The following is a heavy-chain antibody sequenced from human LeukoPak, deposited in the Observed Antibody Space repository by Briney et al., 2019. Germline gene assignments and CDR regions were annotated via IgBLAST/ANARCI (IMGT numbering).Heavy chain of an antibody. Sequence: GASVKVSCKASGYTFTGYYMHWVRQAPGQGLEWMGWINPNSGGTSYAQKFQGRVTMTRDTSISTAYMELSRLRSDDTAVYYCARDRDIVATMNAFDIWGQGTMVTVSS. CDR1: GYTFTGYY. CDR2: INPNSGGT. V-gene: IGHV1-2*02. D-gene: IGHD5-12*01. J-gene: IGHJ3*02. CDR3: ARDRDIVATMNAFDI.